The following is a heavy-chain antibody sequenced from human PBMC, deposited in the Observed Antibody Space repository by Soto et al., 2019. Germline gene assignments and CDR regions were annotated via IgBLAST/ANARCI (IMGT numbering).Heavy chain of an antibody. CDR2: IGGGGGNI. CDR3: AKARLFGDHFGH. Sequence: EMQLLESGGGLSQPGGSLRLSCEGSGFTFSYYGMSWVRQAPGKGLEWVSVIGGGGGNIAYADSVKGRFTISRDNSKNTVLLQVNSLSAYDTAVYSRAKARLFGDHFGHWGQGTLVTVSS. D-gene: IGHD3-10*01. J-gene: IGHJ4*02. CDR1: GFTFSYYG. V-gene: IGHV3-23*01.